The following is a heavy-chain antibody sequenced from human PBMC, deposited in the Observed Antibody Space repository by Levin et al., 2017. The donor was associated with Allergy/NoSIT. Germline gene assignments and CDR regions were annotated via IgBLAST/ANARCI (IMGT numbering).Heavy chain of an antibody. J-gene: IGHJ5*02. CDR1: GYTFTGYY. V-gene: IGHV1-2*02. CDR3: ARVGPGIVVVPAAIPLDP. Sequence: ASVKVSCKASGYTFTGYYMHWVRQAPGQGLEWMGWINPNSGGTNYAQKFQGRVTMTRDTSISTAYMELSRLRSDDTAVYYCARVGPGIVVVPAAIPLDPWGQGTLVTVSS. CDR2: INPNSGGT. D-gene: IGHD2-2*02.